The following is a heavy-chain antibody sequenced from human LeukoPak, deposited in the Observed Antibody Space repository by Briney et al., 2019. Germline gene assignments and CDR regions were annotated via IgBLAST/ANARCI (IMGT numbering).Heavy chain of an antibody. CDR3: AKGKNTGSYLSHVDY. V-gene: IGHV3-43*01. CDR2: ITWDGGST. Sequence: GGSLRLSCTASGFTFDDYTMHWVRQAPGKGLEWVSLITWDGGSTYYADSVKGRFTISRDNSKNSLYLQMNSLRTEDTALYYCAKGKNTGSYLSHVDYWGQGTLVTVSS. J-gene: IGHJ4*02. D-gene: IGHD3-10*01. CDR1: GFTFDDYT.